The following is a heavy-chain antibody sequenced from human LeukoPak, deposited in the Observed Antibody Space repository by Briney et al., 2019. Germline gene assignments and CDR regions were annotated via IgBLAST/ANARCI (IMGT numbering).Heavy chain of an antibody. CDR2: ISGSGAST. J-gene: IGHJ4*02. Sequence: GGSLRLSWAASGSTFSSYAMSWVRQAPGKGLEWVSAISGSGASTYYADSVKGRFTISRDNSKNTLYLQMNSLRAEDTAVYYCAKGLAEESLFDYWGQGTLVTVSS. CDR1: GSTFSSYA. CDR3: AKGLAEESLFDY. V-gene: IGHV3-23*01. D-gene: IGHD6-13*01.